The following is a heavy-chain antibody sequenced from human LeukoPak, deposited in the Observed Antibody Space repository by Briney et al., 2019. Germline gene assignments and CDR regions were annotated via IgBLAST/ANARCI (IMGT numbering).Heavy chain of an antibody. CDR1: GGSFSSYY. CDR2: INHSGST. CDR3: SRSLGPNYYDSSGYSGEIFDY. D-gene: IGHD3-22*01. Sequence: SETLSLTCAVYGGSFSSYYWSWIRQPPGKGLEWIGEINHSGSTNYNPSLKSRATISVDTSTNQFSLKLSSVTAADTAVYYCSRSLGPNYYDSSGYSGEIFDYWGQGTLVTVSS. J-gene: IGHJ4*02. V-gene: IGHV4-34*01.